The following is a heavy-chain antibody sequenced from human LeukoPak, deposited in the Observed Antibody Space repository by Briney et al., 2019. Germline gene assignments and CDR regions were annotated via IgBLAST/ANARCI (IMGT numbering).Heavy chain of an antibody. Sequence: PGGSLRLSCAASGFTFSSYGMHWVRQAPGKGLEWVAVIWYDGSNKYYADSVKGRFTISRDNSKNTLYLQMNSLRAEDTAVYYCAREGVNYGDYFDYWGQGTLVTVSS. J-gene: IGHJ4*02. V-gene: IGHV3-33*01. CDR1: GFTFSSYG. CDR3: AREGVNYGDYFDY. CDR2: IWYDGSNK. D-gene: IGHD4-17*01.